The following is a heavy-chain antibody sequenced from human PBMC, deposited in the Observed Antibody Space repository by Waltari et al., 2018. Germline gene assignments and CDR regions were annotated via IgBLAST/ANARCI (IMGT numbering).Heavy chain of an antibody. CDR2: IYYTGLT. CDR3: AGGGRKTTNCGMDV. V-gene: IGHV4-59*01. D-gene: IGHD1-1*01. J-gene: IGHJ6*02. Sequence: QVQLQASGPGLVKASETLSLTCTVSGGPISNSYWSWVRQAPGKGLEWIGHIYYTGLTNCSPSLKTRVSCSVDMSKNEYSLRLSSVTAADTAIYCCAGGGRKTTNCGMDVWGPGTTVTVSS. CDR1: GGPISNSY.